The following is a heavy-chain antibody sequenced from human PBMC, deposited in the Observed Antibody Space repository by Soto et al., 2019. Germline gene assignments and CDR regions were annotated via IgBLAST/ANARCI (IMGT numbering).Heavy chain of an antibody. J-gene: IGHJ2*01. D-gene: IGHD4-4*01. CDR1: GFTFSSYA. CDR2: ISYDGSNK. Sequence: QVQLVESGGGVVQPGRSLRLSWAASGFTFSSYAMHWVRQAPGKGLVWVAVISYDGSNKYYADSVKGRFTISRDNSKNTLYLQMNSLRTEDTAVYYCARPLWRDDYNWGYFDLWGRGTLVSVSS. CDR3: ARPLWRDDYNWGYFDL. V-gene: IGHV3-30-3*01.